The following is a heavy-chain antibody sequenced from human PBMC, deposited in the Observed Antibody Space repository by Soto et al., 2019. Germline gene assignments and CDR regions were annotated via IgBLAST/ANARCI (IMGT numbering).Heavy chain of an antibody. V-gene: IGHV3-23*01. CDR3: AKTRCPKGGDCYSGLDY. CDR1: GFTFSSYA. J-gene: IGHJ4*02. Sequence: GGSLRLSCAVSGFTFSSYAMSWVRQAPGKGLEWVSAISGSGGRTDYAGSVKGRFTISRDNSQNTLYLQMNSLRAEDTAVYYCAKTRCPKGGDCYSGLDYWRQGTLVTVSS. D-gene: IGHD2-21*02. CDR2: ISGSGGRT.